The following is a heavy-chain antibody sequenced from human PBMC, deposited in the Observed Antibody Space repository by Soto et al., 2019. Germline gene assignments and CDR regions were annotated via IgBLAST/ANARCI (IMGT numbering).Heavy chain of an antibody. Sequence: PSETLSLTCTVSGGSISSYYWSWIRQPAGKGLEWIGRIYTSGSTNYNPSLKSRVTMSVDTSKNQFSLKLSSVTAADTAVYYCAREDYYGSGSYYNVPYWYFDLWGCGTLVTVSS. D-gene: IGHD3-10*01. CDR2: IYTSGST. J-gene: IGHJ2*01. CDR3: AREDYYGSGSYYNVPYWYFDL. V-gene: IGHV4-4*07. CDR1: GGSISSYY.